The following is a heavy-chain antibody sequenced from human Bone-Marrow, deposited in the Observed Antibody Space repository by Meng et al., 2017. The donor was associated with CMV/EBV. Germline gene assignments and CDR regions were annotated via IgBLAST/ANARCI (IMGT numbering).Heavy chain of an antibody. CDR2: IYSGGDS. V-gene: IGHV3-66*02. J-gene: IGHJ4*02. D-gene: IGHD2-15*01. CDR3: ARGYWRNGYPN. Sequence: GESLKISCAPSGFSVSNNYMGWVRQAPGKGLEWVSDIYSGGDSYYADSVEGRFTISRDNSNNTLYLQMSRLRPDDTAVYYCARGYWRNGYPNWGPGTLVTVSS. CDR1: GFSVSNNY.